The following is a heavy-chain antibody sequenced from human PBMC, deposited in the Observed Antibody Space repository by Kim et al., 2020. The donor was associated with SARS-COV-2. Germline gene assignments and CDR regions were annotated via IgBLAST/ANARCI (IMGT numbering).Heavy chain of an antibody. V-gene: IGHV1-18*01. J-gene: IGHJ4*02. CDR2: ISTYTGDT. CDR3: ARDIVSTGVFDY. Sequence: ASVKVSCKASGYRFSSYGINWVRQAPGQGLEWMGWISTYTGDTNYAQKFQGRVSMTTETSTSTAYMELRSLRSDDTAVYYCARDIVSTGVFDYWVQGTRVTVSS. D-gene: IGHD5-12*01. CDR1: GYRFSSYG.